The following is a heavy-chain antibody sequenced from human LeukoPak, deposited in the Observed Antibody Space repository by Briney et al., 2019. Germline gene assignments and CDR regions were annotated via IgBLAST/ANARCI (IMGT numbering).Heavy chain of an antibody. J-gene: IGHJ5*02. V-gene: IGHV4-31*03. D-gene: IGHD2-8*01. CDR3: ARALIVLMGVNWFDP. CDR2: IYYSGST. Sequence: PSQTLSLTCTVSGGSISRGGYYWSWIRQHPGKGLEWIGYIYYSGSTYYNPSLKSRVTISVDTSKNQFSLKLSSVTAADTAVYYCARALIVLMGVNWFDPWGQGTLVTVSS. CDR1: GGSISRGGYY.